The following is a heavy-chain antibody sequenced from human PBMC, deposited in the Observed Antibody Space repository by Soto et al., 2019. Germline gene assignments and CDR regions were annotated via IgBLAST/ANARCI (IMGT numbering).Heavy chain of an antibody. CDR3: ARPTTQQLGHNWFDP. V-gene: IGHV4-31*03. Sequence: TVFGGYIGGLGDCWSLKSKHPGKGLEWIGYIYYGGSTYYNPSLKSRVTISVDTSKNQFSLKLSSVTAADTAVYYCARPTTQQLGHNWFDPWGQGTLVTVSS. J-gene: IGHJ5*02. CDR1: GGYIGGLGDC. CDR2: IYYGGST. D-gene: IGHD6-13*01.